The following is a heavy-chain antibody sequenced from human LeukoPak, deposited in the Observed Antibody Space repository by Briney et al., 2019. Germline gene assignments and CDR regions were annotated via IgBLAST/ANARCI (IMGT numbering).Heavy chain of an antibody. CDR1: GFTFSSYG. J-gene: IGHJ4*02. CDR2: ISYDGSNK. D-gene: IGHD6-13*01. CDR3: AKTARLRAAGTWREIDY. V-gene: IGHV3-30*18. Sequence: PGGSLRLSCAASGFTFSSYGMHWVRQAPGKGLEWVAVISYDGSNKYYADSVKGRFTISRDNSKNTLYLQMNSLRAEDTAAYYCAKTARLRAAGTWREIDYWGQGTLVTVSS.